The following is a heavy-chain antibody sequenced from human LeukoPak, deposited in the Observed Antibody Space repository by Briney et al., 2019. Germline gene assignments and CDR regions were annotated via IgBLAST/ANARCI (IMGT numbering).Heavy chain of an antibody. V-gene: IGHV4-31*03. CDR1: GGSISSGGYY. CDR2: IYYSGST. J-gene: IGHJ4*02. D-gene: IGHD3-9*01. CDR3: ARDRGNYDILTGYYGGFDY. Sequence: SETLSLTCTVSGGSISSGGYYWSWIRQHPGKGLEWIGYIYYSGSTYYNPSLKSRVTISVDTSKNQFSLKLSSVTAADTAVYYCARDRGNYDILTGYYGGFDYWGQETLVTVSS.